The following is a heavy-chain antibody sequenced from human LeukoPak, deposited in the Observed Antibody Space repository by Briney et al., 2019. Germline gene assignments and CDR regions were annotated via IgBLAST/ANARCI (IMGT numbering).Heavy chain of an antibody. Sequence: GGSLRLSCTASGLTFSTSGFNWVRQAPGQGLEWVASIGPTGSDRYHADSIKGRFTISRDNANNFLYLQMNSLRAEDTAVYYCATETNGRHYDYWGQGTLLTVSS. CDR2: IGPTGSDR. D-gene: IGHD1-14*01. CDR3: ATETNGRHYDY. J-gene: IGHJ4*02. CDR1: GLTFSTSG. V-gene: IGHV3-21*06.